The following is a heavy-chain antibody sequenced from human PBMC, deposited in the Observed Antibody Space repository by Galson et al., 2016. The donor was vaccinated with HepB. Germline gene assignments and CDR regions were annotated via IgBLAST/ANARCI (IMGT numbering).Heavy chain of an antibody. J-gene: IGHJ4*02. CDR3: ARDAMGRGSGSYSAFDY. V-gene: IGHV3-30*04. CDR1: GFSFNTYS. Sequence: SLRLSCAASGFSFNTYSMHWVRQAPGKGLEWVAAITSAGDKQYYTDSVRGRFTISRDNSNNMMYLQMNRLRPEDTSVYYCARDAMGRGSGSYSAFDYWGQGTLVAVSP. CDR2: ITSAGDKQ. D-gene: IGHD1-26*01.